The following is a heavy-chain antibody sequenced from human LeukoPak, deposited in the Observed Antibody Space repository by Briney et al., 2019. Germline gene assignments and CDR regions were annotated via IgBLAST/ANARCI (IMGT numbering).Heavy chain of an antibody. Sequence: SQTLSLTCTVSGGSISSGGYYWSWIRQHPGKGLEWIGYIYYSGSTYYNPSLKSRVTISVDTSKNQFSLKLSSVTAADTAVYYCAVVPAAIMPYYFDYWGQGTLVTVSS. V-gene: IGHV4-31*03. D-gene: IGHD2-2*01. J-gene: IGHJ4*02. CDR3: AVVPAAIMPYYFDY. CDR2: IYYSGST. CDR1: GGSISSGGYY.